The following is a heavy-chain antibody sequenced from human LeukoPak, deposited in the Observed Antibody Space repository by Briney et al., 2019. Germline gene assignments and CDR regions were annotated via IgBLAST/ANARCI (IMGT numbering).Heavy chain of an antibody. V-gene: IGHV4-59*08. CDR3: ARHFIASRPGGRFDP. D-gene: IGHD6-6*01. J-gene: IGHJ5*02. CDR2: IYYSGST. CDR1: VGSFSSYS. Sequence: SGTLSLSCAVSVGSFSSYSGSWIRQPPGEGLKWIGYIYYSGSTNYNPSLKSRVTISVDTSKNQFSLKLGSVTAADTAVYYCARHFIASRPGGRFDPWGQGTLVTVSS.